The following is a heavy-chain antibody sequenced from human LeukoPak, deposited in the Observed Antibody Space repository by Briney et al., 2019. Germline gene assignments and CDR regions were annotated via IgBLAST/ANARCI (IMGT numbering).Heavy chain of an antibody. CDR1: GFTFSSYA. J-gene: IGHJ6*02. V-gene: IGHV3-23*01. CDR3: ARKAPLDYYYGMDV. Sequence: GGSLRLSCAASGFTFSSYAMSWVRQAPGKGLEWVSTIIGSGGSTFYADSVKGRFTISRDNSKNTLYLQMNSLRAEDTAVYYCARKAPLDYYYGMDVWGQGTTVTVSS. CDR2: IIGSGGST.